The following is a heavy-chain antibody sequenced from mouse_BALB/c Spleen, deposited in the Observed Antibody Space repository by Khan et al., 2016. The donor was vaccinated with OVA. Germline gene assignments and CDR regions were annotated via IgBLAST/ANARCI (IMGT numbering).Heavy chain of an antibody. V-gene: IGHV5-12-2*01. CDR1: GFTFGTYT. CDR3: AKSLYYYGSSHLFDY. CDR2: ISGGGIT. D-gene: IGHD1-1*01. J-gene: IGHJ2*01. Sequence: EVELVESGGGLVQPGGSLKLSCAASGFTFGTYTMSWVRQTPEKRLEWVAYISGGGITYYPDTVKGRFTISRDNAKNTLYLQMSSLKSEDTAMYXCAKSLYYYGSSHLFDYWGQGTTLTVSS.